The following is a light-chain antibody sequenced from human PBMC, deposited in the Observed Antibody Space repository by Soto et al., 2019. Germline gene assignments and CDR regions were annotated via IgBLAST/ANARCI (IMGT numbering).Light chain of an antibody. Sequence: AIRMTQSPSSFSASTGDRVTITCRASQGISSYLAWYQQKPGKAPKLLIYAASTLQSGVPSRFSGSGSGTDFTLTISCLQSEDFATYYCQQYYSYPFTFGPGTKVYI. CDR1: QGISSY. V-gene: IGKV1-8*01. J-gene: IGKJ3*01. CDR3: QQYYSYPFT. CDR2: AAS.